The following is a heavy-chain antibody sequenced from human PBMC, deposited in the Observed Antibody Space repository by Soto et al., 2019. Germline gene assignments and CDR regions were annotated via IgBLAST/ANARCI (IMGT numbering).Heavy chain of an antibody. D-gene: IGHD2-2*01. V-gene: IGHV4-4*02. CDR3: ARVPQYCSGTRCYLDP. Sequence: PSETLSLTCAVSGGSISSSNWWHWVRQPPGKGLEWIGEIHHSGTTNYNPSLKSRVAISVDKSKNQVSLKLNSVTAAETAVCYCARVPQYCSGTRCYLDPWGRGTLVTVSS. CDR2: IHHSGTT. CDR1: GGSISSSNW. J-gene: IGHJ5*02.